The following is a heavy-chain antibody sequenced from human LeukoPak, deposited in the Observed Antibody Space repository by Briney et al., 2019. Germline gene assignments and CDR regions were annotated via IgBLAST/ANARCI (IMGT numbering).Heavy chain of an antibody. CDR3: APAYCSGGSCLQFDY. J-gene: IGHJ4*02. CDR2: ISYDGSNK. Sequence: GGFLRLSCAASGFTFSSYGMHWVRQAPGKGLEWVAVISYDGSNKYYADSVKGRFTISRDNSKNTLYLQMNSLRAEDTAVYYCAPAYCSGGSCLQFDYWGQGTLVTVSS. V-gene: IGHV3-30*03. D-gene: IGHD2-15*01. CDR1: GFTFSSYG.